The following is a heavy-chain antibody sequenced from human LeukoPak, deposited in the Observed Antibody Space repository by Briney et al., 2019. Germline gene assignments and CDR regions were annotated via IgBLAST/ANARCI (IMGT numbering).Heavy chain of an antibody. Sequence: SETLSLTCTVSGGSISSSSYYWGWIRQPPGKGLEWIGEINHSGSTNYNPSLKSRVTISVDTSKNQFSLKLSSVTAADTAVYYCARLLGHLGIAVAGYYYYMDVWGKGTTVTISS. V-gene: IGHV4-39*07. CDR3: ARLLGHLGIAVAGYYYYMDV. J-gene: IGHJ6*03. CDR2: INHSGST. D-gene: IGHD6-19*01. CDR1: GGSISSSSYY.